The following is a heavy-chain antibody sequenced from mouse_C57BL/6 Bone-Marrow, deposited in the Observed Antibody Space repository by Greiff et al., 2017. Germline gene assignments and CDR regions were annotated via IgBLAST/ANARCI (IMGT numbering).Heavy chain of an antibody. D-gene: IGHD1-1*01. CDR3: ARGVEATDYSMDY. V-gene: IGHV1-69*01. J-gene: IGHJ4*01. CDR2: IDPSDSYT. Sequence: QVQLQQPGAELVMPGASVKLSCKASGYTFTSYWMHWVKQRPGQGLEWIGEIDPSDSYTNYNQKFKGKSTLTVDKSSSTAYMQLSSLTSEDSAVYYCARGVEATDYSMDYWGQGTSVTVSS. CDR1: GYTFTSYW.